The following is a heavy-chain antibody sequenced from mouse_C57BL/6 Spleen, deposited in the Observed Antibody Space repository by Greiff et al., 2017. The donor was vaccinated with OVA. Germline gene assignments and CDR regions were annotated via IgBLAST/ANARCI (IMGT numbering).Heavy chain of an antibody. V-gene: IGHV5-6*02. J-gene: IGHJ4*01. CDR3: ARRPYGSREGYYAMDY. Sequence: EVKLMESGGDLVKPGGSLKLSCAASGFTFSSYGMSWVRQTPDKRLEWVATISSGGSYTYYPDSVKGRFTISRDNAKNTLYLQMSSLQSEDTAMYYGARRPYGSREGYYAMDYWGQGTSVTVSS. CDR1: GFTFSSYG. CDR2: ISSGGSYT. D-gene: IGHD1-1*01.